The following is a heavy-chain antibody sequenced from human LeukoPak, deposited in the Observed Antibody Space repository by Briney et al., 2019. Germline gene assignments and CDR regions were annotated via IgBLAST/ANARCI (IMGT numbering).Heavy chain of an antibody. V-gene: IGHV1-2*02. CDR3: ARGRGHYDSSGYYYEGDAFDI. Sequence: ASVKVSCKASGYTFTGYYMHWVRQAPGQGLEWMGWINPNSGGTNYAQKFQGSVTMTKDTSISTSYMELSRLRSDDTAVYYCARGRGHYDSSGYYYEGDAFDIWGQGTMVTVSS. D-gene: IGHD3-22*01. CDR2: INPNSGGT. J-gene: IGHJ3*02. CDR1: GYTFTGYY.